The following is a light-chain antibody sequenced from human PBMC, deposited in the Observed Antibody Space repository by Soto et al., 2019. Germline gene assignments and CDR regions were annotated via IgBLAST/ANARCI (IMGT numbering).Light chain of an antibody. CDR2: AAS. CDR3: QQLNTYPLT. V-gene: IGKV1-9*01. Sequence: DIQMSPSPSSLHAYVGARVTITCRASQGINSFLAWYQQKPGKAPKLLIYAASTLQSAVPSRFSGSGSGTDFTLTISSLQPEDFATYYCQQLNTYPLTVGGGTKVDIK. CDR1: QGINSF. J-gene: IGKJ4*01.